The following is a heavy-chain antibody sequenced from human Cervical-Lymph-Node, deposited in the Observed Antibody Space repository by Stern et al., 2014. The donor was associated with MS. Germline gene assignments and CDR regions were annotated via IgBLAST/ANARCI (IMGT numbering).Heavy chain of an antibody. D-gene: IGHD3-10*01. V-gene: IGHV4-4*07. CDR2: INALGST. CDR1: GGSISSYY. Sequence: QVQLQESGPGKVKPSETLSLTCSVSGGSISSYYCSWVRQPAGKGLEWIGRINALGSTSFSPSLRSRLTMSVDPSKAQFSLKLKSVAAADTAVYYCARGVLGFGEFPYGMDVWGQGTTVAVSS. CDR3: ARGVLGFGEFPYGMDV. J-gene: IGHJ6*02.